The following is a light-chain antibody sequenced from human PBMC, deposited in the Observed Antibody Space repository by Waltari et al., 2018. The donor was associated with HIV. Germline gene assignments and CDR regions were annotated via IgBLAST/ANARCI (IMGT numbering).Light chain of an antibody. Sequence: EIVMTQSPATLYVSPGARTILSCRASQCVTSNLAWYKQKPGQAPRLLIHSASTRATGIPARFSGGGSGTDFTLTITSLQSEDSGFYYCQQYGSWPLTFGGGTKVEIK. J-gene: IGKJ4*01. V-gene: IGKV3-15*01. CDR3: QQYGSWPLT. CDR2: SAS. CDR1: QCVTSN.